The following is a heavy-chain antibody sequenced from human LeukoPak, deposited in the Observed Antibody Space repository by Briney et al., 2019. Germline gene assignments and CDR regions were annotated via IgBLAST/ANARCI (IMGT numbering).Heavy chain of an antibody. D-gene: IGHD3-16*02. CDR3: ARGRRLSDGYYYGIDV. V-gene: IGHV3-48*03. CDR2: ISSSGSTI. CDR1: GFTFSSYE. J-gene: IGHJ6*02. Sequence: GGSLRLSCAASGFTFSSYEMNWVRQAPGKGLEWVSYISSSGSTIYYADSVKGRFTISRDNAKNSLYLQMNSLRAEDTAVYYCARGRRLSDGYYYGIDVWGQGTTVTVSS.